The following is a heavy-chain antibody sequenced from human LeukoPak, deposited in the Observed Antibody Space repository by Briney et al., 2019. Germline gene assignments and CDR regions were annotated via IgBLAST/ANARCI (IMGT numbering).Heavy chain of an antibody. Sequence: AAVTDSCKDSRYTFTNYHVNRVRHATGQRLGCMGWMNPNNSDSGYAQKFQGRVTITRDTSISTSYMELRSLRSDGTAVYFCARTTSFTASGYDYWGQGTLVTVSS. CDR1: RYTFTNYH. CDR3: ARTTSFTASGYDY. CDR2: MNPNNSDS. J-gene: IGHJ4*02. D-gene: IGHD6-25*01. V-gene: IGHV1-8*03.